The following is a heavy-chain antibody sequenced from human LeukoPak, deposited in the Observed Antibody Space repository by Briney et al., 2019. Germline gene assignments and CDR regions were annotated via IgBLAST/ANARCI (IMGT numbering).Heavy chain of an antibody. Sequence: SETLSLTCTVSGGSISSSSYYWGWIRQPPGKGLEWIGSIYYSGSTYYNPSLKSRVTISVDTSKNQFSLKLSSVTAADTAVYYCAREELYSSSAQIDYWGQGTLVTVSS. J-gene: IGHJ4*02. CDR1: GGSISSSSYY. CDR3: AREELYSSSAQIDY. V-gene: IGHV4-39*07. D-gene: IGHD6-6*01. CDR2: IYYSGST.